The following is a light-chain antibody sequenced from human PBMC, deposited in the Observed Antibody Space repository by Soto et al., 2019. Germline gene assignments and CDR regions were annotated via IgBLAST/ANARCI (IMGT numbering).Light chain of an antibody. CDR2: DTS. J-gene: IGKJ4*01. CDR3: QQRSDWPPT. V-gene: IGKV3-11*01. CDR1: QSVNIY. Sequence: EIVLTQSPVTLSLSPGERATLSCRASQSVNIYLAWYQQKPGQAPRLLIYDTSSRATGIPARFSGSGSGTDFPLTISSREPEDFAVYYCQQRSDWPPTFGGGTKVEIK.